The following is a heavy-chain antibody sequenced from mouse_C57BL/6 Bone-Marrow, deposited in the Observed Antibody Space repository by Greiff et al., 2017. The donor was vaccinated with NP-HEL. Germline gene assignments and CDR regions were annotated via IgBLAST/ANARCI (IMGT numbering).Heavy chain of an antibody. V-gene: IGHV5-4*03. Sequence: EVKVVESGGGLVKPGGSLKLSCAASGFTFSSYAMSWVRQTPEKRLEWVATISDGGSYTYYPDNVKGRFTISRDNAKNNLYLQMSHLKSEDTAMYYCARSTVVARNYAMDYWGQGTSVTVSS. CDR2: ISDGGSYT. CDR3: ARSTVVARNYAMDY. J-gene: IGHJ4*01. CDR1: GFTFSSYA. D-gene: IGHD1-1*01.